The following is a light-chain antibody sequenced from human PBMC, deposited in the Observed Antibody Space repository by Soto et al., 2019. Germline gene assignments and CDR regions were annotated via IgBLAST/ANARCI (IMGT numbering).Light chain of an antibody. CDR3: QQYNDWPPKIT. CDR2: DAS. CDR1: QSVSSY. V-gene: IGKV3-11*01. Sequence: EIVLTQSPATLSLSPGERATLSCRASQSVSSYLAWYQQKRGQAPRLLIYDASNRATGIPARFSGSGSGTDFTLTISSLEPEDFAVDYCQQYNDWPPKITFGQGTRLEIK. J-gene: IGKJ5*01.